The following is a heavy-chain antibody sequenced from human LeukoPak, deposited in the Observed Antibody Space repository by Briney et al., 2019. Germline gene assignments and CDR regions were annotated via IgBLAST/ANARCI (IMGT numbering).Heavy chain of an antibody. CDR2: INHSGST. Sequence: SETLSLTCAVYGGSFSGYYWSWIRQPPGKGLEWIGEINHSGSTNYNPSPKSRVTISVDTSKNQFSLKLSSVTAADTAVYYCARMTTVTRGVDYWGQGTLVTVSS. V-gene: IGHV4-34*01. J-gene: IGHJ4*02. D-gene: IGHD4-17*01. CDR3: ARMTTVTRGVDY. CDR1: GGSFSGYY.